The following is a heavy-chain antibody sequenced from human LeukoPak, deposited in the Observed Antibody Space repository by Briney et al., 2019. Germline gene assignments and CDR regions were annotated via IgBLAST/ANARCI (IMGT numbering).Heavy chain of an antibody. D-gene: IGHD4-17*01. J-gene: IGHJ4*02. CDR3: ARDVATVTTRFDY. V-gene: IGHV3-30-3*01. CDR1: GFTFSSYA. CDR2: ISYDGSNK. Sequence: SGGSLRLSCAASGFTFSSYAMHWVRQAPGKGLEWVAVISYDGSNKYYADSVKGRFTISRDNSKNTLYLQMNSLRAEDTAVYYCARDVATVTTRFDYWGQGTLVTVS.